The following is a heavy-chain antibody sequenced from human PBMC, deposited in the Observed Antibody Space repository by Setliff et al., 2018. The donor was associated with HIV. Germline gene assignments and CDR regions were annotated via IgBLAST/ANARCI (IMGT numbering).Heavy chain of an antibody. CDR1: DNSLNSHDFY. CDR2: FYYTGTT. V-gene: IGHV4-39*07. J-gene: IGHJ3*01. CDR3: ARHPGSTSNWYKGAFDF. Sequence: EPLSLTCSVSDNSLNSHDFYWGWIRQPPGKGLEWIGNFYYTGTTYYNSSLKSRVTISVDTSKNQVSLKLTSMTAADTAIYYCARHPGSTSNWYKGAFDFWGQGRMVTVSS. D-gene: IGHD6-13*01.